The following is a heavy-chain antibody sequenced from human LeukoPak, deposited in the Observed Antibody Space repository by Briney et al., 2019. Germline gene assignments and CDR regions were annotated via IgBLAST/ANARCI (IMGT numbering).Heavy chain of an antibody. CDR1: GFTFSDYY. V-gene: IGHV3-11*01. J-gene: IGHJ4*02. Sequence: GGSLRLSCAASGFTFSDYYMIWIRQAPGKGLEWISYISSSGSTIYYADSVKGRFTISSDNAKNSLYLQMNSLRAEDTAVYYCASGLNTVTVPFDYWGQGTLVTVSS. D-gene: IGHD4-17*01. CDR3: ASGLNTVTVPFDY. CDR2: ISSSGSTI.